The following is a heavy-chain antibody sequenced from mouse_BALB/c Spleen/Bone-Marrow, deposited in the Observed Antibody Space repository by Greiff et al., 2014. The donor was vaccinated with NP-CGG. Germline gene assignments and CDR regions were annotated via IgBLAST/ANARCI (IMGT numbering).Heavy chain of an antibody. D-gene: IGHD1-1*01. Sequence: VQLQQSGPELVKPGASVKMSCKASGYTFANYVIHWVKQKPGQGLEWIGYINPYNDGTKYNDKFKGKATLTSDKSSSTAYMEFSSLTSEGSAVYYYARGGYYGTSLYWYFDVWGAGTTVTVSS. CDR3: ARGGYYGTSLYWYFDV. CDR2: INPYNDGT. CDR1: GYTFANYV. V-gene: IGHV1-14*01. J-gene: IGHJ1*01.